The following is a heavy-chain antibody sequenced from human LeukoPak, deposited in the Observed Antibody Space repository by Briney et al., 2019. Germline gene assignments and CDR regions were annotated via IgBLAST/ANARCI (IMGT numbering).Heavy chain of an antibody. CDR2: ISSSSSYI. CDR1: GFTFSSYS. J-gene: IGHJ5*02. CDR3: ARDEQVIGWFDP. Sequence: GGSLRLSCAASGFTFSSYSMNWVRQAPGKWLEWVSSISSSSSYIYYADSVKGRFTISRDNAKNSLYLQMNSLRAEDTAVYYCARDEQVIGWFDPWGQGTLVTVSS. D-gene: IGHD3-22*01. V-gene: IGHV3-21*01.